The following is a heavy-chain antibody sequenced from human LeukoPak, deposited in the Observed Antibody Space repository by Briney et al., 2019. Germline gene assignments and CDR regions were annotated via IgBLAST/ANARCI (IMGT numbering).Heavy chain of an antibody. V-gene: IGHV4-4*07. CDR1: GGSISSYY. CDR2: TNTSGSI. Sequence: PSETLSLTCTVSGGSISSYYRSWVRQPAGKGLEWVGRTNTSGSINYNPSLKCRVTMSVDTSKNQFSLKLSSVTAADTAVYYCVRVGYYYGPCDWGQGTLVTVSS. D-gene: IGHD3-10*01. J-gene: IGHJ4*02. CDR3: VRVGYYYGPCD.